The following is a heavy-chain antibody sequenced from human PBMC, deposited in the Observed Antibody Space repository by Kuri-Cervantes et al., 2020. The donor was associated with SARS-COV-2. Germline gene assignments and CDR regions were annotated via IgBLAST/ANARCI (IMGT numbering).Heavy chain of an antibody. J-gene: IGHJ4*02. CDR1: GFTFGNYW. CDR3: ARDFNPLDY. V-gene: IGHV3-74*01. CDR2: FMSDGTSP. Sequence: GESLKIPCAASGFTFGNYWMHWVRQAPGKGLVWVSRFMSDGTSPSYADSVKGRFTISRDNAKNSLYLQMNSLRAEDTAVYYCARDFNPLDYWGQGTLVTVSS.